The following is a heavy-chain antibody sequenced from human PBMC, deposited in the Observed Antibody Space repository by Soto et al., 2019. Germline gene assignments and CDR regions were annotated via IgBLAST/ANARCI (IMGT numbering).Heavy chain of an antibody. CDR2: IYYSGST. V-gene: IGHV4-31*03. D-gene: IGHD6-13*01. J-gene: IGHJ5*02. Sequence: QVQLQESGPGLVKPSQTLSLTCTVSGGSISSGGYYWSWIRQHPGKGLEWIGYIYYSGSTYYNPSLKSRVTISVDPSKNQFSLKLSSVTAADTAVYYCARVVAAAGTRWFDPWGQGTLVTVSS. CDR1: GGSISSGGYY. CDR3: ARVVAAAGTRWFDP.